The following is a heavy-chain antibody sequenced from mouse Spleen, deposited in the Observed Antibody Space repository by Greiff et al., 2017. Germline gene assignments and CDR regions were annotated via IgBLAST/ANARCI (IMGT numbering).Heavy chain of an antibody. D-gene: IGHD2-13*01. CDR1: GFAFSSYD. Sequence: EVQGVESGGGLVKPGGSLKLSCAASGFAFSSYDMSWVRQTPEKRLEWVAYISSGGGSTYYPDTVKGRFTISRDNAKNTLYLQMSSLKSEDTAMYYCARRGDSDYFDYWGQGTTLTVSS. CDR3: ARRGDSDYFDY. CDR2: ISSGGGST. V-gene: IGHV5-12-1*01. J-gene: IGHJ2*01.